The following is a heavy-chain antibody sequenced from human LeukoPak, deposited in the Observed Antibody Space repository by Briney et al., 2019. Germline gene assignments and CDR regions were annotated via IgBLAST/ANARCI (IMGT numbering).Heavy chain of an antibody. CDR2: ISGSGGST. V-gene: IGHV3-23*01. Sequence: GGSLRLSCAASGFTFSSYAMSWVRQAPGKGLEWVSAISGSGGSTYYADSVKGRFTISRDNSKNTLYLQMNSLRAEDTAVYYCAKDLLGMLVATTIDYWGQGTLVTVSS. D-gene: IGHD5-12*01. CDR1: GFTFSSYA. J-gene: IGHJ4*02. CDR3: AKDLLGMLVATTIDY.